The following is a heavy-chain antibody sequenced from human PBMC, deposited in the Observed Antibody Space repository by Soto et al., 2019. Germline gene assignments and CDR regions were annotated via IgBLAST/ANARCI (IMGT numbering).Heavy chain of an antibody. Sequence: QVQLVESGGGVVQPGRSLRLSCAASGFTFSSYAMHWVRQAPGKGLEWVAVISYDGSNKYYADSVKGRFIISRDNSKNTLYLQMNSLRADDTAVYYCASTLDVWGQGTTVTVSS. CDR2: ISYDGSNK. CDR3: ASTLDV. J-gene: IGHJ6*02. V-gene: IGHV3-30-3*01. CDR1: GFTFSSYA.